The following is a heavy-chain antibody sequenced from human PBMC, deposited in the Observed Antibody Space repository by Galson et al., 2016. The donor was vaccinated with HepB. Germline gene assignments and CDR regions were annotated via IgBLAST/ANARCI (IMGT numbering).Heavy chain of an antibody. D-gene: IGHD1-26*01. Sequence: SETLSLTCAVSGGSISSYSWSWIRQPPGKGLEWIGYIYYSGSTKYNPSLKSRVTLSVDTSRNQFSLNLSSVIAADTAVYYCARGYRYSGSAYRELDYWGQGTLVTVSS. V-gene: IGHV4-59*01. J-gene: IGHJ4*02. CDR1: GGSISSYS. CDR3: ARGYRYSGSAYRELDY. CDR2: IYYSGST.